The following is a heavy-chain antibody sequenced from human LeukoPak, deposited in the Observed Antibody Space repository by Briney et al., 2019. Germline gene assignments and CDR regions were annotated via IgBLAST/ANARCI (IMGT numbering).Heavy chain of an antibody. CDR1: GYTFTSYW. V-gene: IGHV5-51*01. Sequence: PGESLKISCKGTGYTFTSYWIGWVRQMPGKGLEWMGIIYPGDSVTRYSPSFQGQVTISADKSISTAYLQWSSLKASDTAMYYCARRTDYYDSSGYYPEYYFDYWGQGTLVTVSS. CDR3: ARRTDYYDSSGYYPEYYFDY. J-gene: IGHJ4*02. CDR2: IYPGDSVT. D-gene: IGHD3-22*01.